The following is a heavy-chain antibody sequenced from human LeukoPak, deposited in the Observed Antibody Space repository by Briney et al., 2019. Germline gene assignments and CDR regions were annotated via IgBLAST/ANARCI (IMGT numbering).Heavy chain of an antibody. V-gene: IGHV4-59*01. Sequence: PSETLSLTCTVSGGSITRYYWSWIRQPPGKGLEWIGYISYSGSTNYNPSLKSRVTISVDTSKNQFSLKPSSVTAADTAVYYCARLNHSYYYYYYMDVWGTGTTVTVSS. J-gene: IGHJ6*03. CDR3: ARLNHSYYYYYYMDV. CDR1: GGSITRYY. D-gene: IGHD2-15*01. CDR2: ISYSGST.